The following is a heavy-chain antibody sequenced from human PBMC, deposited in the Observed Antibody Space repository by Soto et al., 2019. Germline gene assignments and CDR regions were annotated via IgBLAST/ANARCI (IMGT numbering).Heavy chain of an antibody. V-gene: IGHV1-3*01. CDR2: INAGNGNT. CDR1: GYTFTSYG. D-gene: IGHD4-4*01. J-gene: IGHJ5*02. CDR3: ARKSLSNFNWFDP. Sequence: GASVKVSCKASGYTFTSYGISWVRQAPGQGLEWMGWINAGNGNTKYSQKFQGRVTITRDTSASTAYMELSSLRSEDTAVYYCARKSLSNFNWFDPWGQGTLVTVSS.